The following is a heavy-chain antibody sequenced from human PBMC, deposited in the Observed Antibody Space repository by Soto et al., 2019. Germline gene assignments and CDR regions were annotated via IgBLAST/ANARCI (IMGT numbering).Heavy chain of an antibody. J-gene: IGHJ4*02. Sequence: QVQLVESGGGVVQPGRSLRLSCAASGFMFSNHGMHWVRQAPGKGLEWVAGIWSDGNNRYYADSVKGRFTISRDNSKNTLYLQMNSLRAEDTAVYYCVRGDNWNDEASDYWGQGTLVTVSS. V-gene: IGHV3-33*01. CDR1: GFMFSNHG. D-gene: IGHD1-1*01. CDR2: IWSDGNNR. CDR3: VRGDNWNDEASDY.